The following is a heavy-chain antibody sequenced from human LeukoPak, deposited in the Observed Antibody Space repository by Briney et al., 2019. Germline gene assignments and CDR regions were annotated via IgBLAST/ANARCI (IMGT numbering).Heavy chain of an antibody. J-gene: IGHJ5*02. CDR3: AKDLGYDYGDYVWWFDP. D-gene: IGHD4-17*01. CDR2: ISGSGGST. Sequence: GGSLRLSCAASGFTFSSYAMSWVRQAPGKGLEWVSTISGSGGSTYYADSVKGRFTISRDNSKNMMYLQMNSLRAEDTAVYYCAKDLGYDYGDYVWWFDPWGQGTLVTVSS. CDR1: GFTFSSYA. V-gene: IGHV3-23*01.